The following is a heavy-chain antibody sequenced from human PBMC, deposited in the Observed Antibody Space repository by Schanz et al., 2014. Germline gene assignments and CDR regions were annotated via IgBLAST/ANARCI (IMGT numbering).Heavy chain of an antibody. V-gene: IGHV1-46*01. D-gene: IGHD3-22*01. CDR2: IVPIAGIT. J-gene: IGHJ5*02. Sequence: QVQLLQSGAEVKKPGASMKVSCKASGYTFTTYYMLWVRQAPGQGLEWMGRIVPIAGITNYAQRCQGRVTITADKSSDTAYMELSSLRSEDTAVYYCAREVGLYDRGWFDPWGQGTLVTVSS. CDR1: GYTFTTYY. CDR3: AREVGLYDRGWFDP.